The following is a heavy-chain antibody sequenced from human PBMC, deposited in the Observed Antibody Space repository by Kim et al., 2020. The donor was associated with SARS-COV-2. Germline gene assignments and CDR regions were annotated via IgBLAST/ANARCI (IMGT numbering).Heavy chain of an antibody. CDR3: ARVVSSPDPFDYGMDV. V-gene: IGHV3-21*01. Sequence: GSLRLSCAASGFTFSSYSMNWVRQAPGKGLEWVSSISSSSSYIYYADSVKGRFTISRDNAKNSLYLQMNSLRAEDTAVYYCARVVSSPDPFDYGMDVWGQETTVTVSS. CDR2: ISSSSSYI. CDR1: GFTFSSYS. D-gene: IGHD6-13*01. J-gene: IGHJ6*02.